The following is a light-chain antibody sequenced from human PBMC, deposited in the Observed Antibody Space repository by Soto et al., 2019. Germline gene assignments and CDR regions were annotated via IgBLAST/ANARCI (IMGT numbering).Light chain of an antibody. Sequence: EIVLTQSPATLPLSPGERATLSCRASQSVSSYLAWYQQKPGQAPRLLIYDASNRATGIPARFSGSGSGTDVTLTICSLEAEDFAVYYCQQRRNWPLTFGGGTKVEIK. CDR2: DAS. J-gene: IGKJ4*01. V-gene: IGKV3-11*01. CDR1: QSVSSY. CDR3: QQRRNWPLT.